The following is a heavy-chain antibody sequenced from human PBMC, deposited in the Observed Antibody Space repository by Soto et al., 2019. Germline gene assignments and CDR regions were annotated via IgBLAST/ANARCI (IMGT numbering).Heavy chain of an antibody. V-gene: IGHV1-69*01. CDR1: GGTFSSYA. CDR3: ASGHRYDILTGYPN. D-gene: IGHD3-9*01. CDR2: IIPIFGTA. Sequence: QVQLVQSGAEVKKPVSSVKVSCKASGGTFSSYAISWVRQAPGQGLEWMAGIIPIFGTANYAQKFQGRVTITADESTSTAYMELSSLRSEDTAVYYCASGHRYDILTGYPNWGQGTLVTVSS. J-gene: IGHJ4*02.